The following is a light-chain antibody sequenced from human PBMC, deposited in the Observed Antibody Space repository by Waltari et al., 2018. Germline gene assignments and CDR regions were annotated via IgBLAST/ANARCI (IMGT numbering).Light chain of an antibody. V-gene: IGKV1-39*01. J-gene: IGKJ4*01. Sequence: DIQMTQSPSSLSASVGDRVTITCRTSQSISSYLNWYQQKPGKAPKLLIYAASSLQSGVPARFSGSGYGTDFPLTISSLQPEDFATYYCQQSYSTPSTFGGGTKVEIK. CDR2: AAS. CDR3: QQSYSTPST. CDR1: QSISSY.